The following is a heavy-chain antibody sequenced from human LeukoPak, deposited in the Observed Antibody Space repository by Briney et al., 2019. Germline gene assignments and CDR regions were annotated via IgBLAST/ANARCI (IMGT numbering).Heavy chain of an antibody. D-gene: IGHD3-16*02. Sequence: AMSWVRQAPXXXLXWVSAISGSGGSTYYPDSGKGRFTISRDNSKNRLYVKMKRLRAEDTAVYYCVYDYVWGSYRADYWGQGTLVTVSS. CDR2: ISGSGGST. CDR3: VYDYVWGSYRADY. V-gene: IGHV3-23*01. J-gene: IGHJ4*02. CDR1: A.